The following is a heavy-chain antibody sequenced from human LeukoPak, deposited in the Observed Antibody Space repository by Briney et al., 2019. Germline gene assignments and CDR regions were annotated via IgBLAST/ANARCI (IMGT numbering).Heavy chain of an antibody. CDR1: GFAFSRFA. V-gene: IGHV3-23*01. CDR3: PKDANYYDSSGFFIPFDY. J-gene: IGHJ4*02. Sequence: GGSLRLSCSASGFAFSRFAMTWVRHLPGKGLDWVSTISGNGHQTYYGDSVKGRFSVSRDNSKNILYLQMDSLRADDSALYYCPKDANYYDSSGFFIPFDYWGQGTLVTVSS. CDR2: ISGNGHQT. D-gene: IGHD3-22*01.